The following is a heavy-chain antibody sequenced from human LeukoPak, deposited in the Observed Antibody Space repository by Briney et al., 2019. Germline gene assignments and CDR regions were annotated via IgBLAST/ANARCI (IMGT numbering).Heavy chain of an antibody. J-gene: IGHJ6*02. CDR3: AKESSSSWYVLYHYYGMDV. D-gene: IGHD6-13*01. CDR1: GFTFSSYG. V-gene: IGHV3-30*18. Sequence: GGSLRLSCAASGFTFSSYGMHWVRQAPGKGLEWVAVISYDGSNKYYADSVKGRFTISRDNSKNTLYLQMNSLRAEDTAVYYCAKESSSSWYVLYHYYGMDVWGQGTTVTVSS. CDR2: ISYDGSNK.